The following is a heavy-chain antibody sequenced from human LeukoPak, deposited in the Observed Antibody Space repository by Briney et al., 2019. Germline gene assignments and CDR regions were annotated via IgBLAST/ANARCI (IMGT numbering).Heavy chain of an antibody. CDR2: IKQDGSEK. J-gene: IGHJ3*02. V-gene: IGHV3-7*01. D-gene: IGHD6-19*01. Sequence: GGSLRLSCAASGFTFSSYWMSWVRQAPGKGLEWVANIKQDGSEKYYVDSVKGRFTISRDNAKNSLYLQMNSLRAEDTAVYYCASVEQWLPSDALDIWGQGTMVTVSS. CDR1: GFTFSSYW. CDR3: ASVEQWLPSDALDI.